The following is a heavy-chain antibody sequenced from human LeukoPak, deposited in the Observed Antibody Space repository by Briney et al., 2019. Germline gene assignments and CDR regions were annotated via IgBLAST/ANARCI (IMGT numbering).Heavy chain of an antibody. V-gene: IGHV3-48*01. CDR2: ISSTSRTI. J-gene: IGHJ4*02. CDR3: ARDWPTATDY. Sequence: GGSLRLSCAASGFTFSGFGMNWVRQAPGRGLECLSYISSTSRTIYYADSVKGRFTISRDNAKNSLYLQMNSLRAEDTAVYYCARDWPTATDYWGQGTLVTVSS. D-gene: IGHD4-17*01. CDR1: GFTFSGFG.